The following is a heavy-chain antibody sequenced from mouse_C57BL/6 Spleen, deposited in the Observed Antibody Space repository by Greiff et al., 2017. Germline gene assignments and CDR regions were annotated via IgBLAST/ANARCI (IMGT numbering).Heavy chain of an antibody. D-gene: IGHD1-1*01. Sequence: QVQLQQSGAELVKPGASVKLSCKASGYTFTSYWMSWVKQRPGRGLEWIGRIDPNSGGTKYNEKFKSKATLTVDKPSSTAYMQLSSLTSEDSAVYYCARSDYYGSSYDYAMDYWGQGTSVTVSS. CDR1: GYTFTSYW. CDR3: ARSDYYGSSYDYAMDY. CDR2: IDPNSGGT. V-gene: IGHV1-72*01. J-gene: IGHJ4*01.